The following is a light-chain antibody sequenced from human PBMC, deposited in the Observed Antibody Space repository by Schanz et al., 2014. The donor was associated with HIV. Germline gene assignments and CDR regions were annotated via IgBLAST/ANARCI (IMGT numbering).Light chain of an antibody. V-gene: IGKV3-15*01. CDR3: QQRSNWLIT. Sequence: ETVMTQSPATLSVSPGERVTLSCRASQSVRTRSAWYQQKPGQAPRLLISGASTRATGVPARFSGSGSGTEFTLTISSLQSEDFAVYYCQQRSNWLITFGQGTRLEIK. CDR2: GAS. J-gene: IGKJ5*01. CDR1: QSVRTR.